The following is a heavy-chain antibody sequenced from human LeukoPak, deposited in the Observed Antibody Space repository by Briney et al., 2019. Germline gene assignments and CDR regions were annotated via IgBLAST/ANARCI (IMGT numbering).Heavy chain of an antibody. CDR3: ARGYTNGWYLDY. Sequence: GASVKVSCKASGYTLASGAIHWVRQAPGQRLEWMGWVKIGNDNTKYSQKFQGRVTFTRDTSASTVYMELSSLRSEDTAVYYCARGYTNGWYLDYWGQGTLVTVSS. D-gene: IGHD6-19*01. CDR1: GYTLASGA. J-gene: IGHJ4*02. CDR2: VKIGNDNT. V-gene: IGHV1-3*04.